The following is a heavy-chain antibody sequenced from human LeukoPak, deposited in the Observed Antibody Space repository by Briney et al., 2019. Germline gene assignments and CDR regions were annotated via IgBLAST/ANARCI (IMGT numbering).Heavy chain of an antibody. D-gene: IGHD2-8*01. CDR3: AKDGEYCTNGVCYIDY. J-gene: IGHJ4*02. CDR1: GFTFSSYA. Sequence: GGSLRLSCAASGFTFSSYAMSWVRQAPGKGLEWVSAISGSGGSTYYADSVKGRFTISRDNSKNTLYLQMNSLRAEDTAVYYRAKDGEYCTNGVCYIDYWGQGTQVTVSS. CDR2: ISGSGGST. V-gene: IGHV3-23*01.